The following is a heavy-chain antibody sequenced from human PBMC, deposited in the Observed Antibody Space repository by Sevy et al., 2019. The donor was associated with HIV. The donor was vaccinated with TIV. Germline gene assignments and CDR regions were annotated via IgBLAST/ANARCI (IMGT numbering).Heavy chain of an antibody. D-gene: IGHD4-17*01. CDR1: GFTFSSYS. Sequence: GGSLRLSCAASGFTFSSYSMNWVRQAPGKGLEWVSSISSSSSYIYYADSVKGRFTISRDNAKNSLYLQMNSLRAEDTAVYYCARDATVTRHLTANWFDPWGQGTLVTVSS. J-gene: IGHJ5*02. V-gene: IGHV3-21*01. CDR3: ARDATVTRHLTANWFDP. CDR2: ISSSSSYI.